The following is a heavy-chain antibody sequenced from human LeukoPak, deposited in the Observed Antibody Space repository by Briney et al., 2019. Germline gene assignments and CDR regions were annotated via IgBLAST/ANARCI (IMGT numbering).Heavy chain of an antibody. V-gene: IGHV1-46*01. Sequence: ASVKVSCKASGYXFTSYYIHWVRQAPGQGLEWTGQINPSGGSTSYAQKFQGRVTMTRDTSTSTVYMELSSLRSEDTAVYYCAREGPYSDSSRSRFDYWGQGTLVTVSS. CDR1: GYXFTSYY. CDR3: AREGPYSDSSRSRFDY. J-gene: IGHJ4*02. CDR2: INPSGGST. D-gene: IGHD6-6*01.